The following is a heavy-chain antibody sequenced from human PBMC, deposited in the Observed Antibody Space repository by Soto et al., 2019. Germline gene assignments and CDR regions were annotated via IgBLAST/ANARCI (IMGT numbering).Heavy chain of an antibody. CDR3: ARGRLDFWSGYNFDY. D-gene: IGHD3-3*01. CDR1: GGSFSGYY. CDR2: INHSGST. J-gene: IGHJ4*02. V-gene: IGHV4-34*01. Sequence: SETLSLTCAVYGGSFSGYYWSWIRQPPGKGLEWIGEINHSGSTNYNPSLKSRVTISVDTSKNQFSLKLSSVTVADTAVYYCARGRLDFWSGYNFDYWGQGALVTVSS.